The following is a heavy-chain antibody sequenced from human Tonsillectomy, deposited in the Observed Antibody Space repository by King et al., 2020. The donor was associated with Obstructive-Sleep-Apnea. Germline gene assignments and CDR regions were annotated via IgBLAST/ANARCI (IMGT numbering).Heavy chain of an antibody. J-gene: IGHJ4*02. CDR2: ILYDGSNQ. D-gene: IGHD6-19*01. CDR3: AKDLGVQWLAFFDY. V-gene: IGHV3-30*18. Sequence: VQLVESGGGVVQPGRSLRLSWAASGFTFSSYGMHWVRQAPGKGREGVAVILYDGSNQYYADSVKGRFTISRDNSKNTLYLQMNSLRAEDTAVYYCAKDLGVQWLAFFDYWGQGTLVTVSS. CDR1: GFTFSSYG.